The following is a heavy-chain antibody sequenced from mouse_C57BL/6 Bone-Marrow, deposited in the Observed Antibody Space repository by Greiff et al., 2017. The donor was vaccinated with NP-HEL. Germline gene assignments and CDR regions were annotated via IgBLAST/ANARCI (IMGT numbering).Heavy chain of an antibody. CDR2: INPSSGYT. V-gene: IGHV1-7*01. CDR3: ARSVPLLLRGDY. D-gene: IGHD1-1*01. CDR1: GYTFTSYW. J-gene: IGHJ2*01. Sequence: VQVVESGAELAKPGASVKLSCKASGYTFTSYWMHWVKQRPGQGLEWIGYINPSSGYTKYNQKFKDKATLTADKSSSTAYMQLSSLTYEDSAVYYCARSVPLLLRGDYWGQGTTLTVSS.